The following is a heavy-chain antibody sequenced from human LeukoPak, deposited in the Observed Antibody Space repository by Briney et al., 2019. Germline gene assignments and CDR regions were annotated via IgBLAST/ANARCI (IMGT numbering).Heavy chain of an antibody. Sequence: GGSLRLSCAASGFTFSSYWISWVRQAPGKGLEWVANIKQDGSEKYYVDSVKGRFTISRDNAKNSLYLQMNSLRAEDTAVYYCARDRENYCSSTSCYSWFDPWGQGTLVTVSS. J-gene: IGHJ5*02. CDR1: GFTFSSYW. D-gene: IGHD2-2*02. CDR2: IKQDGSEK. CDR3: ARDRENYCSSTSCYSWFDP. V-gene: IGHV3-7*01.